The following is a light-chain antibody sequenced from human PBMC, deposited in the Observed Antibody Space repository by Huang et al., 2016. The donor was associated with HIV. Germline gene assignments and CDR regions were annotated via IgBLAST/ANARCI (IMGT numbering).Light chain of an antibody. CDR2: DAS. J-gene: IGKJ4*01. CDR3: QQYNTYPLT. Sequence: DIQMTQSPSPLSASVGDRVTITCRASQSISNWLAWYQQKPGKAPKLLIYDASSFESGVPSTFSGSGSGTQFTLTISSLQPDNVATYYCQQYNTYPLTFGGGTKVEIK. V-gene: IGKV1-5*01. CDR1: QSISNW.